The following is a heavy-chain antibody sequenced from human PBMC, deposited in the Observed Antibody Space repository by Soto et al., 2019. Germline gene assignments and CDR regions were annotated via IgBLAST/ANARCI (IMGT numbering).Heavy chain of an antibody. V-gene: IGHV3-21*01. J-gene: IGHJ4*02. Sequence: EVQLVESGGGLVKPGGSLRLSCAASGFTFSSSEMNWVRQAPGKGLEWVSAISFSSNYIFSSDSVKGRFTVSRDNAKNSLYLEMTSLRVEDTAVYYCAKSGRCGDPSYFDSWGQGTLVTVSS. CDR2: ISFSSNYI. CDR3: AKSGRCGDPSYFDS. CDR1: GFTFSSSE. D-gene: IGHD4-17*01.